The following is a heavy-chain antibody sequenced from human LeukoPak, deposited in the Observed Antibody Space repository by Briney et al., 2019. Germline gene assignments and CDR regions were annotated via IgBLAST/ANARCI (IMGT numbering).Heavy chain of an antibody. J-gene: IGHJ4*02. V-gene: IGHV3-74*01. Sequence: PGGSLRLSCAASGFTFSSYWMHWVRQAPGKGLVWVSRINSDGSSTSYADSVKGRFTISRDNAKNTLYLQMNSLRVEDTAVYYCARDLFGAYCGGTCPTPDYWGQGTLVSVSS. CDR1: GFTFSSYW. CDR3: ARDLFGAYCGGTCPTPDY. CDR2: INSDGSST. D-gene: IGHD2-21*01.